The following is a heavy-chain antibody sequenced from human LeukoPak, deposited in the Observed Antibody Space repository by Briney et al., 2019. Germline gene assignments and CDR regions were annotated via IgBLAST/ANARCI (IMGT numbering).Heavy chain of an antibody. CDR3: ARDSGGVAVRADAFDV. CDR1: GYTFTGYY. Sequence: ASVKVSCKASGYTFTGYYIHWVRQAPGQGLEWMGWINPNSGGANYAQNFQGSVTITRDTSISTASMELSRLRSDDTAVYYCARDSGGVAVRADAFDVWGQGTLVTVSS. CDR2: INPNSGGA. J-gene: IGHJ3*01. D-gene: IGHD2-8*01. V-gene: IGHV1-2*02.